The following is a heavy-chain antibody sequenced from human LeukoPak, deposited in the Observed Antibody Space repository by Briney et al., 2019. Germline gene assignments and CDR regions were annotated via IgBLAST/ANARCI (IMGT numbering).Heavy chain of an antibody. V-gene: IGHV3-53*01. CDR2: IYSGGST. CDR1: GFTVSSNY. CDR3: ARAVWAGYSGSYFDY. J-gene: IGHJ4*02. D-gene: IGHD1-26*01. Sequence: SGGSLRLSCAASGFTVSSNYMSWVRQAPGKGLEWVSVIYSGGSTYYADSVKGRFTISRDDSKNTLYLQMNSLRAEDTAVYYCARAVWAGYSGSYFDYWGQGTLVTVSS.